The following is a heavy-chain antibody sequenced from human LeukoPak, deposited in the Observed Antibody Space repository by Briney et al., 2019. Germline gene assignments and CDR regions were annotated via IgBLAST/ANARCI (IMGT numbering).Heavy chain of an antibody. D-gene: IGHD2-2*01. CDR1: GFTFSSYS. Sequence: PGGSLRLSCAASGFTFSSYSMNWVRQAPGKGLEWVSSISSSSSYIYYADSVKGRFTISRDNAKNSLYLQMNSLRAEGTAVYYCARDRGQLPNQFDYWGQGTLVTVSS. J-gene: IGHJ4*02. CDR2: ISSSSSYI. V-gene: IGHV3-21*01. CDR3: ARDRGQLPNQFDY.